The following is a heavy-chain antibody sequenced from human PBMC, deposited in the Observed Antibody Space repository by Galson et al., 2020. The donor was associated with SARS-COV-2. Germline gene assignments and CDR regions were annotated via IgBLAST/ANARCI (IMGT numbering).Heavy chain of an antibody. CDR3: AILGFGYAFEM. CDR2: FYPKDGEI. J-gene: IGHJ3*02. D-gene: IGHD3-10*01. Sequence: ASVKVSCRVSGYTLTALSMHWVRQAPGKGLEWMGGFYPKDGEIVYAQTFQGRLILTEDTSTDTAYMELSSLRPEDTAVYYCAILGFGYAFEMWGQGTVVTVSS. V-gene: IGHV1-24*01. CDR1: GYTLTALS.